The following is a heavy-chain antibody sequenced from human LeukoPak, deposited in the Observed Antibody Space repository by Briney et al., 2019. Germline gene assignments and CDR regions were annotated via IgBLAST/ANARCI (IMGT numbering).Heavy chain of an antibody. J-gene: IGHJ4*02. CDR2: IYYGGST. CDR3: ARDEGMGATYFDY. CDR1: GGSISSSNW. Sequence: SETLSLTCAVSGGSISSSNWWSWVRQPPGKGLEWIGYIYYGGSTNYNPSLKSRVTISVDTSKNQFSLKLSSVTAADTAVYYCARDEGMGATYFDYWGQGTLVTVSS. D-gene: IGHD1-26*01. V-gene: IGHV4-4*02.